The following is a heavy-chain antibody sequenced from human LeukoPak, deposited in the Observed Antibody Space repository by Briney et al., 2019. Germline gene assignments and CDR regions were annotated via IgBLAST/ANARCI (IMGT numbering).Heavy chain of an antibody. D-gene: IGHD6-13*01. J-gene: IGHJ4*02. V-gene: IGHV3-23*01. CDR3: AKSIAGQQLAIFDY. Sequence: PGGSLRLSCAASGFTFSNYAMTWVRQAPGKGLEWVSGISGSGSSTYYADSVKGRFTISRDNSKNTLYLQMNSLRAEDTAVYYCAKSIAGQQLAIFDYWGQGTLVTVSS. CDR1: GFTFSNYA. CDR2: ISGSGSST.